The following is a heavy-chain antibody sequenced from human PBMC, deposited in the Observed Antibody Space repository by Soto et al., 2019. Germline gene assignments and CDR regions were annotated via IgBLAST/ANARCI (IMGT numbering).Heavy chain of an antibody. CDR1: GYSFTSYW. D-gene: IGHD3-9*01. CDR3: ASAYYDILTGYYLPNWFDP. V-gene: IGHV5-10-1*01. Sequence: PGESLKISCKGSGYSFTSYWISWVRQMPGKGLEWMERIDPSDSYTNYSPSFQGHVTISADKSISTAYLQWSSLKASDTAMYYCASAYYDILTGYYLPNWFDPWGQGTLVTVSS. J-gene: IGHJ5*02. CDR2: IDPSDSYT.